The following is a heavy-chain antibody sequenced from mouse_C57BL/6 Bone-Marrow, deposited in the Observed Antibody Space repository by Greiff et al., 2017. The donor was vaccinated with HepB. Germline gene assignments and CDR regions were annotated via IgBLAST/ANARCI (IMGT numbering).Heavy chain of an antibody. CDR3: TREGYGSRGYFDY. Sequence: DVMLVESGEGLVKPGGSLKLSCAASGFTFSSYAMSWVRQTPEKRLEWVAYISSGGDYIYYADTVKGRFTISRDNARNTLYLQMSSLKSEDTAMYYCTREGYGSRGYFDYWGQGTTLTVSS. D-gene: IGHD1-1*01. CDR2: ISSGGDYI. V-gene: IGHV5-9-1*02. J-gene: IGHJ2*01. CDR1: GFTFSSYA.